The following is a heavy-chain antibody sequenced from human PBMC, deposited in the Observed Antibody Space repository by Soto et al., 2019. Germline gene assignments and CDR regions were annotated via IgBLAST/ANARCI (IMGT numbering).Heavy chain of an antibody. D-gene: IGHD3-16*02. CDR3: AREISAYDYVWGSYRSHRNWFDP. CDR2: INHSGST. Sequence: SETLSLTCAVYGGSFSGYYWSWIRQPPGKGLEWIGEINHSGSTNYNPSLKSRVTISVDTSKNQFSLKLSSVTAADTAVYYCAREISAYDYVWGSYRSHRNWFDPWGQGTLVTVSS. J-gene: IGHJ5*02. V-gene: IGHV4-34*01. CDR1: GGSFSGYY.